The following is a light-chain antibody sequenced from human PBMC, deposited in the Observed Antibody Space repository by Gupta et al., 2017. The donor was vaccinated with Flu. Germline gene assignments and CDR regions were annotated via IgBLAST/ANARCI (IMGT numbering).Light chain of an antibody. Sequence: PSLSPGESPTHFCRASQNIGRTSLAWYRQIPGQGPSLIIYGASGRATGIPVRFSGTGSGTDFTLTISSLEPEDAAVYDCQQYGASTPRYTFGQGTKLEIK. CDR1: QNIGRTS. J-gene: IGKJ2*01. CDR3: QQYGASTPRYT. V-gene: IGKV3-20*01. CDR2: GAS.